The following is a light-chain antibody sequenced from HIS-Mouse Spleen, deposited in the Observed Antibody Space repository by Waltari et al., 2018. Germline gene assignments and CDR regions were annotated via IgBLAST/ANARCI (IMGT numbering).Light chain of an antibody. CDR3: AAWDDSLNGPV. CDR2: SNN. Sequence: QSVLTQPPSASGTPGQGVTISCSGSSSNLGSNTVNWYQQLPGTAPKLLIYSNNQRPSGVPDRFSGSKSGTSASLAISGLQSEDEADYYCAAWDDSLNGPVFGGGTQLTAL. J-gene: IGLJ7*02. V-gene: IGLV1-44*01. CDR1: SSNLGSNT.